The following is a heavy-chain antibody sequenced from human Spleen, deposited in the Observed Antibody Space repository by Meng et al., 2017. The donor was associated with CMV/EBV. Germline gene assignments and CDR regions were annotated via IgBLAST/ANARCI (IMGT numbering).Heavy chain of an antibody. D-gene: IGHD2-21*01. CDR1: GLSVSANY. Sequence: GGSLRLSCAASGLSVSANYMIWVRQAPGKGLEWVSVIYSGGTTYYADSVKGRFTISRDDSKNTLYLQLNNLRAEDTAVYYCAREMLFNYYYGMDVWGQGTTVTVSS. V-gene: IGHV3-53*01. CDR3: AREMLFNYYYGMDV. CDR2: IYSGGTT. J-gene: IGHJ6*02.